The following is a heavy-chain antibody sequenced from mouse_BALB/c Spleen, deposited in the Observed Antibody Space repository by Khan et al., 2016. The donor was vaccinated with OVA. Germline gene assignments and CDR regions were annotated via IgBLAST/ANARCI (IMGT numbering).Heavy chain of an antibody. CDR3: VRDGAYHRNDGWFAF. V-gene: IGHV1-4*01. D-gene: IGHD2-14*01. J-gene: IGHJ3*01. CDR2: INPSNGYT. Sequence: QVQLQQSGAELARPGASVKMSCKASGYTFTSYTIHWIKKRPGQGLEWIGYINPSNGYTNYNQKFNDKATLTTDKSSTTAYLQLSSLTSDDSAVYXCVRDGAYHRNDGWFAFWGQGTLVTVSA. CDR1: GYTFTSYT.